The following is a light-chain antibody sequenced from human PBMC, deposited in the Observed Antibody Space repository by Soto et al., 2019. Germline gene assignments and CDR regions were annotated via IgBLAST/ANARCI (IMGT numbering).Light chain of an antibody. Sequence: DIVMTQSPDSLAVSLGERATINCKSSQSLLYSSNNKNYLAWYQQIPGQPPKLLIYWTSTRESGVPDRFSGSGSGTDFTLTISSLQAEDVAVYYCQQYYSTPLTFGGGTKV. CDR3: QQYYSTPLT. CDR2: WTS. CDR1: QSLLYSSNNKNY. J-gene: IGKJ4*01. V-gene: IGKV4-1*01.